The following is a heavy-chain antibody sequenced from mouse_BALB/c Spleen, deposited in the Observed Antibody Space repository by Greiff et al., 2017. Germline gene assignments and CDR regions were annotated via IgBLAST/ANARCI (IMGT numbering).Heavy chain of an antibody. Sequence: QVQLQQPGAELVKPGASVKMSCKASGYTFTSYNMHWVKQTPGQGLEWIGAIYPGNGDTSYNQKFKGKATLTADKSSSTAYMQLSSLTSEDSAVYYCAREGGNSWFAYWGQGTLVSVSA. V-gene: IGHV1-12*01. CDR1: GYTFTSYN. CDR3: AREGGNSWFAY. D-gene: IGHD2-1*01. J-gene: IGHJ3*01. CDR2: IYPGNGDT.